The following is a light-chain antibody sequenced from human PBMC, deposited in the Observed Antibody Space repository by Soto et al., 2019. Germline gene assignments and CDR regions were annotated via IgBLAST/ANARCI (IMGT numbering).Light chain of an antibody. CDR1: SSNIGAGYD. V-gene: IGLV1-40*01. J-gene: IGLJ1*01. CDR2: GNS. CDR3: SSYTGGNPSYV. Sequence: QSVLTQPPSVSGAPGQRVTISCTGSSSNIGAGYDVHWYQQLPGTAPKLLIYGNSNRPSGVPDRFSGSKSGTSASPAITGLQAEDEADYYCSSYTGGNPSYVFGTGTKVTVL.